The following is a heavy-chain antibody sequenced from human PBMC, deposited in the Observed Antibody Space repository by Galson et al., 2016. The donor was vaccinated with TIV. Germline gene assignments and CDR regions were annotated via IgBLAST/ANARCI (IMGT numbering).Heavy chain of an antibody. J-gene: IGHJ2*01. CDR3: ARDPEGTWVGLVQGFDL. CDR2: INWNGYSK. D-gene: IGHD6-6*01. Sequence: SLRLSCAASGFTFDDYGMNWVRQVPGKGLEWVSGINWNGYSKGYADSVKGRFTISRDNGRNSLYLEINSLRAEDSAFYYCARDPEGTWVGLVQGFDLWGRGTLVTV. CDR1: GFTFDDYG. V-gene: IGHV3-20*04.